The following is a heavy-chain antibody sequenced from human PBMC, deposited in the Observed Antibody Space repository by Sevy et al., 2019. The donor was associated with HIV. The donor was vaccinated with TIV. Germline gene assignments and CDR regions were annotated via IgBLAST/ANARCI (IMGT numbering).Heavy chain of an antibody. V-gene: IGHV3-33*01. CDR1: GFTFSSYG. CDR2: IWYDGSNK. Sequence: GGSLRLSCAASGFTFSSYGMHWVRQAPGKGLEWGAVIWYDGSNKYYADSVKGRFTITRDNSKNTLYLQMNSLRAEDTAVYYCAIESTGGYPDYWGQGTLVTVSS. CDR3: AIESTGGYPDY. J-gene: IGHJ4*02. D-gene: IGHD3-10*01.